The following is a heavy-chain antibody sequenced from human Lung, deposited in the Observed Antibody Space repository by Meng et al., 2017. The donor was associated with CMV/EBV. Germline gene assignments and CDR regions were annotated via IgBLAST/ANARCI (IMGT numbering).Heavy chain of an antibody. V-gene: IGHV1-2*02. CDR3: ARAGYYYGSGSCDY. D-gene: IGHD3-10*01. CDR1: GYTFTGYY. Sequence: ASXXVSXKASGYTFTGYYMHWVRQAPGQGLEWMGWINPNSGGTNYAQKFQGRVTMTRDTSISTAYMELSRLRSDDTDVYYCARAGYYYGSGSCDYWGQGTLVTVSS. CDR2: INPNSGGT. J-gene: IGHJ4*02.